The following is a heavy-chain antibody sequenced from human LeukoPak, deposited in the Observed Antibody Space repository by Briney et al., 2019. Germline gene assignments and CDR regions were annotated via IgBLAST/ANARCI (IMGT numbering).Heavy chain of an antibody. CDR2: TIPIFGTA. Sequence: ASVKVSCKASGGTFSSYAISWVRQAPGQGLEWMGGTIPIFGTANYAQKFQGRVTITTDESTSTAYMELSSLRSEDTAVYYCARYYYDSSGYYLFDYWGQGTLVTVSS. V-gene: IGHV1-69*05. D-gene: IGHD3-22*01. CDR1: GGTFSSYA. CDR3: ARYYYDSSGYYLFDY. J-gene: IGHJ4*02.